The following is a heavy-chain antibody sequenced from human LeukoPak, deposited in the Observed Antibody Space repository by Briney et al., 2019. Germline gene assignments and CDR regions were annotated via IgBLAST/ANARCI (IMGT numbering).Heavy chain of an antibody. Sequence: KPSETLSLTCTVSGGSVISYHWAWIRQPAGKGLEWVGRVHVSGSTNYNPSLRSRVAISLDTSKNQVSLLLNSVSAADTAIYYCARDESRRDDSGRYLYWGRGVLVTVSS. J-gene: IGHJ4*01. CDR1: GGSVISYH. V-gene: IGHV4-4*07. D-gene: IGHD3-22*01. CDR3: ARDESRRDDSGRYLY. CDR2: VHVSGST.